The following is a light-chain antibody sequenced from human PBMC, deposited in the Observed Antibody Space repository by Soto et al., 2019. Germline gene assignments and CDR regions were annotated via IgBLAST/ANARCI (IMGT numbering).Light chain of an antibody. CDR2: DAS. CDR1: QSVSSY. CDR3: QQRSDWPST. V-gene: IGKV3-11*01. J-gene: IGKJ4*01. Sequence: EIVLTQSPATLSLSPGERSTLSCRASQSVSSYLAWYQQKPGQAPRLLIYDASNSATGIPARFSGSGSGTDFTLTISSLEPDDFVVYYCQQRSDWPSTFGGGTKVQIK.